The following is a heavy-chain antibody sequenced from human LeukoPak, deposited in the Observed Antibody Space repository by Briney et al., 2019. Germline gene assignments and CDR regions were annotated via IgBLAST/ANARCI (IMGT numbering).Heavy chain of an antibody. CDR2: IIPILGIA. D-gene: IGHD2-2*01. J-gene: IGHJ4*02. Sequence: ASVKVSCKVSGYTLTELSMHWVRQAPGQGLEWMGRIIPILGIANYAQKFQGRVTITADKSTSTAHMELSSLRSEDTAVYYCARGGGIYCSSTSCYVDYWGQGTLVTVSS. CDR3: ARGGGIYCSSTSCYVDY. CDR1: GYTLTELS. V-gene: IGHV1-69*04.